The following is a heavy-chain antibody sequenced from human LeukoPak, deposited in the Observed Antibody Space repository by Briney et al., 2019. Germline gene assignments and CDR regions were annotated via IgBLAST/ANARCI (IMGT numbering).Heavy chain of an antibody. CDR2: IWYDGSNK. Sequence: PGRSLRLSCAASGFTFSSYGMHWVRQAPGKGLEWVAVIWYDGSNKYYADSVKGRFTTSRDNSKNTLYLQMNSLRAEDTAVYYCAKDPSGYDEVNWFDRWGQGTLVTVSS. V-gene: IGHV3-33*06. J-gene: IGHJ5*02. CDR3: AKDPSGYDEVNWFDR. CDR1: GFTFSSYG. D-gene: IGHD5-12*01.